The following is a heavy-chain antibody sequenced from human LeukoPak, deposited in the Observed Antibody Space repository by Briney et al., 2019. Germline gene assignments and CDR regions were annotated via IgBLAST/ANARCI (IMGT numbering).Heavy chain of an antibody. CDR2: INPNSGGT. Sequence: GASVKVSCKASGYTFTSYGISWVRQAPGQGLEWMGWINPNSGGTNYAQKFQGRVTMTRDTSISTAYMELSRLRSDDTAVYYCARDLLDIVLMVYARRYAFDIWGQGTMVTVSS. J-gene: IGHJ3*02. CDR1: GYTFTSYG. V-gene: IGHV1-2*02. D-gene: IGHD2-8*01. CDR3: ARDLLDIVLMVYARRYAFDI.